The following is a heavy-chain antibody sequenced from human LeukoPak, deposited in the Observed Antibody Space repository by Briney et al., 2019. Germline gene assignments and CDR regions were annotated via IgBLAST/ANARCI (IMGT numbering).Heavy chain of an antibody. CDR3: ARNGLTTGAKSYYYYMDV. Sequence: ASVKVSCKASGYTFTSYGISWVRQAPGQGLEWMGWISAYNGNTNYAQKLQGRVTMTTDTSTSTAYMELRSLISDDTAVYYCARNGLTTGAKSYYYYMDVWGKGTTVTVSS. CDR2: ISAYNGNT. V-gene: IGHV1-18*01. CDR1: GYTFTSYG. J-gene: IGHJ6*03. D-gene: IGHD1-1*01.